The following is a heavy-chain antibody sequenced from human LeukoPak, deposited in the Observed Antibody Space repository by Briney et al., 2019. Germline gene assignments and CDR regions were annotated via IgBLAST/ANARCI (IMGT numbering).Heavy chain of an antibody. CDR3: AKDMQGYSYGWSAFDI. J-gene: IGHJ3*02. D-gene: IGHD5-18*01. CDR2: ISWNSGSI. V-gene: IGHV3-9*01. CDR1: GFTFDDYA. Sequence: PGGSLRLSCAASGFTFDDYAMHWVRQAPGKGLEWVSGISWNSGSIGYADSVKGRFTISRDNAKNSLYLQMNSLRAEDTALYYCAKDMQGYSYGWSAFDIWGQGTMVTVSS.